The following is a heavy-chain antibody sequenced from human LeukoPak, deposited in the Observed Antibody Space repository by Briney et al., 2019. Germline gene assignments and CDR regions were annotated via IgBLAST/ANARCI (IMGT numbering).Heavy chain of an antibody. J-gene: IGHJ3*02. V-gene: IGHV3-66*01. CDR1: ESIVSGNY. D-gene: IGHD3-3*01. Sequence: GGSLRLSCAASESIVSGNYMTWVRQAPGKGLEWLSVIYTGGGTYYADSVKGRSTISRDTSKTTVYLQMNSLRGDDTAIYYCAHYDFWSGHALDIWGQGTMVTVSS. CDR2: IYTGGGT. CDR3: AHYDFWSGHALDI.